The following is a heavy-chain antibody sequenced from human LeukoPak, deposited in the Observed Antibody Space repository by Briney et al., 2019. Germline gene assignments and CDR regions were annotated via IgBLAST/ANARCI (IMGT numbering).Heavy chain of an antibody. CDR2: IYTSGST. D-gene: IGHD3-10*01. V-gene: IGHV4-4*07. CDR1: GDSISNYY. CDR3: ARVSLVRGAPDYYFDY. J-gene: IGHJ4*02. Sequence: SETLSLTCTVSGDSISNYYWSWIRQPAGKGLEWIGRIYTSGSTNYNPSHKSRVTMSVDTSKNQFSLKLSSVTAADTAVYYCARVSLVRGAPDYYFDYWGQGTLVTVSS.